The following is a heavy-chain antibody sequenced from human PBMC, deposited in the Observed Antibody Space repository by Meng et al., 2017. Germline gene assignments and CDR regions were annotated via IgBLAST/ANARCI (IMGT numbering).Heavy chain of an antibody. J-gene: IGHJ4*02. V-gene: IGHV4-39*07. D-gene: IGHD3-10*01. CDR2: IYYSGST. Sequence: LLLQGTGPWLLKPPVTRSLTCTCSGGSISSSSYYWGWIRQPPGKGLEWIGSIYYSGSTYYNPSLKSRVTISVDTSKNQFSLKLSSVTAADTAVYYCARAMVRGVIRYYFDYWGQGTLVTVSS. CDR1: GGSISSSSYY. CDR3: ARAMVRGVIRYYFDY.